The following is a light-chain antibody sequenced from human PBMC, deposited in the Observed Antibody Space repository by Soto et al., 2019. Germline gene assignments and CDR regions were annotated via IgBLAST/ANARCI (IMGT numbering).Light chain of an antibody. J-gene: IGKJ2*01. CDR2: AAS. CDR1: QSISSY. V-gene: IGKV1-39*01. Sequence: DIQMTQSPSSLSASVGDRVTITCRASQSISSYLNGYQQKPGKAPKLLIYAASSLQSGVPSRFSGSGSGTDFTITISRLQPEDFASYYCQQSYSTPQTFGQGNKREIK. CDR3: QQSYSTPQT.